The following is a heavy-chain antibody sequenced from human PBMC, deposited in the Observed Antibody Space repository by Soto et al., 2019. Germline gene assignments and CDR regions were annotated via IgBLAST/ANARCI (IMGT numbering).Heavy chain of an antibody. D-gene: IGHD3-9*01. Sequence: ASVKVSCKASGYTFTSYAMHWVRQAAGQRLEWMGWINAGNGNTKYSQKFQGRVTITRDTSASTAYMELSSLRSEDTAVYYCARSGLVRYFQHWGQGTLVTVSS. J-gene: IGHJ1*01. CDR1: GYTFTSYA. CDR3: ARSGLVRYFQH. CDR2: INAGNGNT. V-gene: IGHV1-3*01.